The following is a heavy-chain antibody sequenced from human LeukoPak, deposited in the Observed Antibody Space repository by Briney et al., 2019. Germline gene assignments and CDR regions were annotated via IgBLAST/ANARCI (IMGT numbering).Heavy chain of an antibody. CDR3: AREVSAEVGATQSDAFDI. D-gene: IGHD1-26*01. Sequence: ASVKVSCKASGYTFTSYYIHWVRQAPGQGLEWMGIINPSGGSTSYAQKFQGRVTMTRDTSTSTVYMELSSLRSEDTAVYYCAREVSAEVGATQSDAFDIWGQGTMVTVSS. CDR2: INPSGGST. CDR1: GYTFTSYY. V-gene: IGHV1-46*01. J-gene: IGHJ3*02.